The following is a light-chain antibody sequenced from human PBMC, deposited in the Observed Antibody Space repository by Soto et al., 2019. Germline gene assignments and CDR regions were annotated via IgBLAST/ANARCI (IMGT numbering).Light chain of an antibody. J-gene: IGKJ2*01. CDR1: QSVSSSY. Sequence: EIVLTQSPGTLSLSPGERATLSCRASQSVSSSYLAWYQQKPGQAPRLLIYGASSRATGIPDRFSGSGSGTDFTLTISRREPEDFAVYYCQQYGSSPPRYTFGQGTKLEI. V-gene: IGKV3-20*01. CDR2: GAS. CDR3: QQYGSSPPRYT.